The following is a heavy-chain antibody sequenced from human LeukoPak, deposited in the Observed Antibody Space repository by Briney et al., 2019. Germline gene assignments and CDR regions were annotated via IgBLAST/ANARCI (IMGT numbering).Heavy chain of an antibody. Sequence: SGTLSLTCAVSGGSISSSNWWSWVRQPPGKGLEWIGEIYHSGSTNYNPSLKSRVTISVDKSKNQFSLKLSSVTAADTAVYYCARVPQDYGSGSYYFDYWGQGTLVTVSS. CDR2: IYHSGST. V-gene: IGHV4-4*02. J-gene: IGHJ4*02. CDR1: GGSISSSNW. CDR3: ARVPQDYGSGSYYFDY. D-gene: IGHD3-10*01.